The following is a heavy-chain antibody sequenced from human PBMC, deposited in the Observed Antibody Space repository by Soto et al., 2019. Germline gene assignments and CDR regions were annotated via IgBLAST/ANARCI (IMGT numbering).Heavy chain of an antibody. Sequence: QVQLVESGGGLVKPGGSLRLSCAASGFTFSDKYMSWIRQAPGKGLEWVSLISSSGNLIYYADSVKGRFTISRDNAKNSLYLQMNGLRAEDTAVYYCARDLGYYDSSGYFDYWGQGTLVTVSS. V-gene: IGHV3-11*01. CDR3: ARDLGYYDSSGYFDY. CDR2: ISSSGNLI. CDR1: GFTFSDKY. D-gene: IGHD3-22*01. J-gene: IGHJ4*02.